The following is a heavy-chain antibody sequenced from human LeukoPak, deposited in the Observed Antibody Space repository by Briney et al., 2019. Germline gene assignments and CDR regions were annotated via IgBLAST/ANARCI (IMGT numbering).Heavy chain of an antibody. V-gene: IGHV1-2*02. CDR1: GYTFTGYY. Sequence: GASVKVSCKASGYTFTGYYMHWVRQATGQGPEWMGWINPNSGGTDYAQKFRGRVTMTRDTSIGTAYMELSSLTSDDTAVYYCARSVAVAGYIFDYWGQGPRVTVSS. D-gene: IGHD6-19*01. CDR3: ARSVAVAGYIFDY. J-gene: IGHJ4*02. CDR2: INPNSGGT.